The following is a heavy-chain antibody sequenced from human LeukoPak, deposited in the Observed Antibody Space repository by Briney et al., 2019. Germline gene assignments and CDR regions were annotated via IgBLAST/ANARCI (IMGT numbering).Heavy chain of an antibody. V-gene: IGHV4-39*01. CDR1: GGSISSSSYY. Sequence: SETLSLTCTVSGGSISSSSYYWGWIRQPPGKGLEWIGSVSYSGSTFNNPSLKSRVTISVDTSKNQFSLKLTSVTAADTAVYYCARQREVDRTYYHYFDYWGQGTLVTVSS. J-gene: IGHJ4*02. CDR3: ARQREVDRTYYHYFDY. D-gene: IGHD1-26*01. CDR2: VSYSGST.